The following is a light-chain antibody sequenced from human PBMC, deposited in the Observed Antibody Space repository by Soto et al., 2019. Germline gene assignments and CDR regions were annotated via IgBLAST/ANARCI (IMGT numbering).Light chain of an antibody. CDR3: QQYGSSPPALT. J-gene: IGKJ4*01. CDR2: GAS. Sequence: EIVMTQSPATLSLSPVERATLSCRASQSVSSSYLAWYQQKTGQAPRLLIHGASSRATGIPDRFSGSVSGTDFTLTISRLEPEDFAVYYCQQYGSSPPALTFGGGTKVDIK. V-gene: IGKV3-20*01. CDR1: QSVSSSY.